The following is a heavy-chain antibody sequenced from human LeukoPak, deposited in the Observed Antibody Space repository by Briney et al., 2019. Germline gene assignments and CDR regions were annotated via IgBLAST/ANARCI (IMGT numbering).Heavy chain of an antibody. V-gene: IGHV3-21*01. Sequence: GGSLRLSCAASGFTFSSYSMNWVRQAPGKGLEWVSSISSSSSYIYYADSVKGRFTISRDNTKNSLYLQMNSLRAEDTAVYYCARDMQQLALDYWGQGTLVTVSS. D-gene: IGHD6-13*01. CDR2: ISSSSSYI. CDR3: ARDMQQLALDY. J-gene: IGHJ4*02. CDR1: GFTFSSYS.